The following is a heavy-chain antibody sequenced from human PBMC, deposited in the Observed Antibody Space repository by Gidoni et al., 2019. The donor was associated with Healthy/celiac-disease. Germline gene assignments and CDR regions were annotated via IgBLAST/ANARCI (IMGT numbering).Heavy chain of an antibody. CDR2: IYYSGST. CDR3: ARLQLGVYAQKATVTGAARGYYMDV. J-gene: IGHJ6*03. V-gene: IGHV4-59*08. CDR1: GGSISSYY. Sequence: QVQLQESGPGLVKPSETLSLTCTVSGGSISSYYWRWIRQPPGKGLELIGYIYYSGSTNYNPSLKSRVTISVDTSKNQFSLKLSSVTAADTAVYYCARLQLGVYAQKATVTGAARGYYMDVWGKGTTVTVSS. D-gene: IGHD2-8*02.